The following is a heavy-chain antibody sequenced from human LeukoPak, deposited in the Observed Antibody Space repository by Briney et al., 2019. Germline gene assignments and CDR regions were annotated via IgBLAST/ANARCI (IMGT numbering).Heavy chain of an antibody. Sequence: ASVKVSCKASGYTFTGYYMHWVRQAPGQGLEWMGRINPNSGGTNYAQKFQGRVTMTRDTSISTAYMELSRLRSDDTAVYYCARDPHAPTIFGVFDPWGQGTLVTVSS. J-gene: IGHJ5*02. CDR3: ARDPHAPTIFGVFDP. CDR2: INPNSGGT. V-gene: IGHV1-2*06. CDR1: GYTFTGYY. D-gene: IGHD3-3*01.